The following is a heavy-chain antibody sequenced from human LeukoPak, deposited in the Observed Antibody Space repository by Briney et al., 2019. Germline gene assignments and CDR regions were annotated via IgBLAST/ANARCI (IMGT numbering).Heavy chain of an antibody. CDR1: GFTFSSYA. J-gene: IGHJ6*02. Sequence: PGGSLRLSCAASGFTFSSYAMHWVRQAPGKGLEWVAVISYDGSNKYYADSVKGRFTISRDNSKNTLYLQMNSLRAEDTAVYYCARAGGSSSGWYSRMDVWGQGTTVTVSS. CDR3: ARAGGSSSGWYSRMDV. V-gene: IGHV3-30-3*01. D-gene: IGHD6-19*01. CDR2: ISYDGSNK.